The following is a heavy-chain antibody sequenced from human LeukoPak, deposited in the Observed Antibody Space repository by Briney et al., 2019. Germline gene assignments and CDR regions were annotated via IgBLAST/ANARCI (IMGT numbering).Heavy chain of an antibody. CDR1: GFTVSSNY. CDR3: AREVSHRTYHYYYYMDV. CDR2: IYSGGTT. D-gene: IGHD1-7*01. Sequence: GGSLRLSCAASGFTVSSNYMSWVRQAPGKGLEWVSVIYSGGTTYYVDSVKGRFTISRDTSKNTLYLQINSLRPEDTAVYYYAREVSHRTYHYYYYMDVWGKGTTVTVSS. V-gene: IGHV3-66*02. J-gene: IGHJ6*03.